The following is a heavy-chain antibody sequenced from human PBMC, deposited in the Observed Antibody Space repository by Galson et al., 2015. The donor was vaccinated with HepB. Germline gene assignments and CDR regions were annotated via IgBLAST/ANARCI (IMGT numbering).Heavy chain of an antibody. CDR2: ISSSSSYI. Sequence: SLRLSCAASGFTFSSYSMNWVRQAPGKGLEWVSSISSSSSYIYYADSVKGRFTISRDNAKNSLYLQMNSLRAEDTAVYYCARDPPYSSSWAALGGAFDIWGQGTMVTVSS. V-gene: IGHV3-21*01. CDR1: GFTFSSYS. D-gene: IGHD6-13*01. J-gene: IGHJ3*02. CDR3: ARDPPYSSSWAALGGAFDI.